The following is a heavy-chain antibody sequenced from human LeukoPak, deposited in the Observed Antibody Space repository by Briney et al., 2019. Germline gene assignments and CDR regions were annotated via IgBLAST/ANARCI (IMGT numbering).Heavy chain of an antibody. CDR1: GYSISSGYY. CDR3: ARDQNDVSYFDY. Sequence: SETLSLTCTVSGYSISSGYYWGWIRQPPGKGLEWIGSIYHSGSTYYNPSLKSRVTISVDTSKNQFSLKLSSVTAADTAVYYCARDQNDVSYFDYWGQGTLVTVSS. V-gene: IGHV4-38-2*02. J-gene: IGHJ4*02. CDR2: IYHSGST. D-gene: IGHD1-1*01.